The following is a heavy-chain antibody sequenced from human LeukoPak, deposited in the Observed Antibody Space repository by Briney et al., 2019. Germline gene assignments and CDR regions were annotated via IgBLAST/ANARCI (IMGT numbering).Heavy chain of an antibody. Sequence: QPGGSLRLSCAASGFSFSSFAMSWVRQAPGKGLEWVSGISGSGGSTYYADSVKGRFTISRGNSKNTLYLQMNSLRAEDTAVYYCAKSRADYYGSGSYVGGFDYWGQGALVTVSS. CDR2: ISGSGGST. D-gene: IGHD3-10*01. CDR3: AKSRADYYGSGSYVGGFDY. CDR1: GFSFSSFA. J-gene: IGHJ4*02. V-gene: IGHV3-23*01.